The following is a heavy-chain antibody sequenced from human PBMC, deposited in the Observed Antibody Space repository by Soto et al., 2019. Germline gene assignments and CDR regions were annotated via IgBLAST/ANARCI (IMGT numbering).Heavy chain of an antibody. D-gene: IGHD1-26*01. V-gene: IGHV1-69*01. J-gene: IGHJ5*02. CDR3: ARVFHSWESNPSWFDP. CDR2: IIPIFGTA. CDR1: GGTFSSYA. Sequence: QVQLVQSGAEVKKPGSSVKVSCKASGGTFSSYAISWVRQAPGQGLEWMGGIIPIFGTANYAQKFQGRVTITADESMSTAYMELSSLRSEDTAVYYCARVFHSWESNPSWFDPWGQGTLVTVSS.